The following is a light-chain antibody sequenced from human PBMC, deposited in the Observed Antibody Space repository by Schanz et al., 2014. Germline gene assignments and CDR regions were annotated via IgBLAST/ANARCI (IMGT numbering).Light chain of an antibody. Sequence: EIVMTQSPATLSVSPGERATLSCRASQSVSSNLAWYQQKPGQAPRLLIYGASTRATGIPARFSGSGSGTDFTLTINRLEAEDFAVYYCQQYGSSPWTFGQGTRVEIK. V-gene: IGKV3-15*01. CDR1: QSVSSN. CDR2: GAS. CDR3: QQYGSSPWT. J-gene: IGKJ1*01.